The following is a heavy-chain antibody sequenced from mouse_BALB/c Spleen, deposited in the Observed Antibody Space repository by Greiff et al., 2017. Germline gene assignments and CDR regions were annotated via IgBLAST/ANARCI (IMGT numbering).Heavy chain of an antibody. Sequence: EVQLVESGGGLVKLGGSLKLSCAASGFTFSSYYMSWVRQTPEKRLELVAAINSNGGSTYYPDTVKGRFTISRDNAKNTLYLQMSSLKSEDTALYYCARHERATATPYAMDYWGQGTSVTVSS. J-gene: IGHJ4*01. V-gene: IGHV5-6-2*01. D-gene: IGHD1-2*01. CDR1: GFTFSSYY. CDR3: ARHERATATPYAMDY. CDR2: INSNGGST.